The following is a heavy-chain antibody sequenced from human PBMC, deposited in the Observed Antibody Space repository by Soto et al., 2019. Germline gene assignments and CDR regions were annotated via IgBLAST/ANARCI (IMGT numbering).Heavy chain of an antibody. J-gene: IGHJ3*02. CDR1: GFTFSSYA. CDR3: EKGIITILGVVTEDAFDI. CDR2: ISGSGGST. D-gene: IGHD3-3*01. Sequence: EVQLLESGGGLVQPGGSLRLSCAASGFTFSSYAMSWVRQAPGKGLEWVSAISGSGGSTYYADSVKGRFTISRDNSKNTLDLQMNSLRAEDTAGDYCEKGIITILGVVTEDAFDIWGQGKMVTVSS. V-gene: IGHV3-23*01.